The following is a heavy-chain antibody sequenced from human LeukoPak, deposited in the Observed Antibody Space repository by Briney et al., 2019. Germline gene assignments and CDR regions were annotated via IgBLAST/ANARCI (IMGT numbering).Heavy chain of an antibody. CDR3: ATSPTGDSPGY. D-gene: IGHD2-21*02. Sequence: SVKDSCKASGGTFSTFALSWVRQAPGQGLDWMGGIIPILSTTNYAQTLQGRVTITADETTSTAYMELSSLRSEDTAVYYCATSPTGDSPGYWGQGNLLTVSS. V-gene: IGHV1-69*13. J-gene: IGHJ4*02. CDR2: IIPILSTT. CDR1: GGTFSTFA.